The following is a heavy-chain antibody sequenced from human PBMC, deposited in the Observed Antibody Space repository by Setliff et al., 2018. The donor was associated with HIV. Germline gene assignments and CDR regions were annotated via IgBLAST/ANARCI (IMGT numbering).Heavy chain of an antibody. V-gene: IGHV1-69*06. CDR3: AKEVATTYYYRYMDV. CDR1: GGTFSDSA. Sequence: ASVKVSCKASGGTFSDSAINWVRQAPGQGLEWMGRIITVFGTANYAPKFPDRVTITADKSTSTAYLELSSLRSDDTAVYYCAKEVATTYYYRYMDVWGTG. CDR2: IITVFGTA. J-gene: IGHJ6*03. D-gene: IGHD5-12*01.